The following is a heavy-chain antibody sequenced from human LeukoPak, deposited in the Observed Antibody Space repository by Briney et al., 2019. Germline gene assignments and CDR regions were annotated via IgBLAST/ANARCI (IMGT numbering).Heavy chain of an antibody. D-gene: IGHD6-13*01. CDR3: ARLVVAAAHNYYYYYYMDV. J-gene: IGHJ6*03. CDR2: INHSGST. V-gene: IGHV4-34*01. CDR1: GGSFSGYY. Sequence: KPSETLSLTCAVYGGSFSGYYWSWIRQPPGKGLEWIGEINHSGSTNYNPSLKSRVTISVDTSRNQFSLKLSSVTAADTAVYYCARLVVAAAHNYYYYYYMDVWGKGTTVTVSS.